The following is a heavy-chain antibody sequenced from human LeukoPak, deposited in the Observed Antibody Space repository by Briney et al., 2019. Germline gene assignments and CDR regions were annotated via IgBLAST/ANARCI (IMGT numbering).Heavy chain of an antibody. CDR3: ARAEVTTNWFDP. J-gene: IGHJ5*02. CDR1: GGSISSGDYY. Sequence: SETLSLTCTVSGGSISSGDYYWSWIRQPPGKGLEWIGYIYYSGSTYYNPSLKSRVTISVDTSKNQFPLKLSSVTAADTAVYYCARAEVTTNWFDPWGQGTLVTVSS. D-gene: IGHD4-17*01. CDR2: IYYSGST. V-gene: IGHV4-30-4*08.